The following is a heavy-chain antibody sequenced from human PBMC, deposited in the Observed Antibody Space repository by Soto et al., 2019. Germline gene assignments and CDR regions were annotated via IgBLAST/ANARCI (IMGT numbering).Heavy chain of an antibody. CDR3: ARDRNGADYYDSSGVLGAFDI. D-gene: IGHD3-22*01. CDR1: GGSISSGGYY. Sequence: SETLSLTCTVSGGSISSGGYYWSWIRQHPGKGLEWIGYIYYSGSTYYNPSLKSRVTISVDTSKNQFSLKLSSVTAADTAVYYCARDRNGADYYDSSGVLGAFDIWGQGTMVTVSS. J-gene: IGHJ3*02. V-gene: IGHV4-31*03. CDR2: IYYSGST.